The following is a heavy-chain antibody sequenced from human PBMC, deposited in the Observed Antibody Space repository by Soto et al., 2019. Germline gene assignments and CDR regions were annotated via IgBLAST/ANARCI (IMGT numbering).Heavy chain of an antibody. CDR2: ISGSGGST. D-gene: IGHD6-13*01. J-gene: IGHJ4*02. V-gene: IGHV3-23*01. CDR1: GFTVSSYA. Sequence: GGSLRLSCAASGFTVSSYAMSWVRQAPGKGLEWVSAISGSGGSTYYADSVKGRFTISRDNSKNTLYLQMNRLRAEDTAVYYCAKPYSSSWDLFDYWGQGTLVTVSS. CDR3: AKPYSSSWDLFDY.